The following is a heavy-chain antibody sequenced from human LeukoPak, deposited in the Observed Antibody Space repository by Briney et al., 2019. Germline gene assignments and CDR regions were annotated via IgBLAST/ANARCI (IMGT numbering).Heavy chain of an antibody. CDR1: GFTFSSYW. V-gene: IGHV3-74*01. CDR2: IKSDGSTT. Sequence: GGSLRLSCAASGFTFSSYWMHWVRQAPGKGLVWVSRIKSDGSTTSYADSVKGRITISRDNAKNTLYLQMNSLRAEDTAVYYCARRAAVAGTLDYWGQGTLVTVSS. J-gene: IGHJ4*02. CDR3: ARRAAVAGTLDY. D-gene: IGHD6-19*01.